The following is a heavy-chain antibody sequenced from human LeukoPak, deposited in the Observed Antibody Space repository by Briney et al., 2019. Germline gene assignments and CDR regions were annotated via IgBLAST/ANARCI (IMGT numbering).Heavy chain of an antibody. CDR1: GFTFSSYG. V-gene: IGHV3-30*02. CDR2: IRYDGSNK. D-gene: IGHD3-22*01. Sequence: PGGSLRLSCAASGFTFSSYGMHWVRQAPGKGLEWVAFIRYDGSNKYYADSVKGRFTIARDNSKNTLYLQMNSLRAEDTAVYYCAKDLTYYYDSSGSFGSDWGQGTLVTVSS. J-gene: IGHJ4*02. CDR3: AKDLTYYYDSSGSFGSD.